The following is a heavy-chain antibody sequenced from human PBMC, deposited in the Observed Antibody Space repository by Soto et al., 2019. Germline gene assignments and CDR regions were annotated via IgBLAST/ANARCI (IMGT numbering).Heavy chain of an antibody. D-gene: IGHD2-21*02. Sequence: GASVKVSCKASGGTFSSYAISWVRQAPGQGLEWMGGIIPIFGTANYAQKFQGRVTITADESTSTAYMELSSLRSEDTAVYYCARGTVVVTAIRRYYYGMDVWGQGTTVTV. CDR3: ARGTVVVTAIRRYYYGMDV. J-gene: IGHJ6*02. V-gene: IGHV1-69*13. CDR2: IIPIFGTA. CDR1: GGTFSSYA.